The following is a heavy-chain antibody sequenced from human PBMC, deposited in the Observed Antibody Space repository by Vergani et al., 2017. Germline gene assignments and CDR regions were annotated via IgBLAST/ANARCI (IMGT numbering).Heavy chain of an antibody. CDR1: CGSIISSSYY. CDR2: IYYSGST. CDR3: ARHLAYXGGDCYPYYYGMDV. V-gene: IGHV4-39*01. D-gene: IGHD2-21*02. J-gene: IGHJ6*02. Sequence: QLQLQESGPGLVKPSETLSLTCTVSCGSIISSSYYWCWIRQPPGKGLEWIGSIYYSGSTYYNPSLKSRVTISVDTSKNQFSLKLSSVTAADTAVYYCARHLAYXGGDCYPYYYGMDVWGQGTTVTVSS.